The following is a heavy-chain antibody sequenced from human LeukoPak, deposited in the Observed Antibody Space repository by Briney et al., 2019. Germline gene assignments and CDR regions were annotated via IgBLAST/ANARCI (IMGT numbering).Heavy chain of an antibody. Sequence: GGSLRLSCAASGFSFSSYAMSWVRQAPGEGLEWVSTISGSADNTNYAEAVKGRFTISRDNSKNTMYLQMSSLRAEDTAVYYCAKQGFGCWGQGTLVTVSS. CDR2: ISGSADNT. J-gene: IGHJ4*02. CDR3: AKQGFGC. CDR1: GFSFSSYA. V-gene: IGHV3-23*01. D-gene: IGHD3-3*01.